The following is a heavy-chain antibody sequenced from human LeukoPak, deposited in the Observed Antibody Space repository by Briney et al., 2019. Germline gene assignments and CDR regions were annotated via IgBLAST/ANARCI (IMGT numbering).Heavy chain of an antibody. CDR1: GYTLTELS. CDR2: FDPEDGET. Sequence: GASVKVSCKVSGYTLTELSMHWVRQAQAKGKERMGGFDPEDGETIYAQKFQGRVTMTEDTSTDTAYMELSSLRSEDTAVYYCATAFAIAAAGTSGGSSWGQGTLVTVSS. V-gene: IGHV1-24*01. CDR3: ATAFAIAAAGTSGGSS. J-gene: IGHJ5*02. D-gene: IGHD6-13*01.